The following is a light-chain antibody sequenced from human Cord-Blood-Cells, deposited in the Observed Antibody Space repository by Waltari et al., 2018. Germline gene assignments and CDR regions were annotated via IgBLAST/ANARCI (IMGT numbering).Light chain of an antibody. CDR2: GAS. V-gene: IGKV3-15*01. CDR3: QQYNNWPYT. Sequence: EIVMTQSPATLSVSPGDTATLSCRASQSVSSNLAWYQQKPGQAPRLLIYGASTRATGIPARFSGSGSGTEFTLTISSLQSEDFAVYYCQQYNNWPYTFGQGTKLEIK. CDR1: QSVSSN. J-gene: IGKJ2*01.